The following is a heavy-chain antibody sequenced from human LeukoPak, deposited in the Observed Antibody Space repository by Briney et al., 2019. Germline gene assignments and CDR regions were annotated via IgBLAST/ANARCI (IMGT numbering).Heavy chain of an antibody. V-gene: IGHV3-9*01. CDR2: ISWNSGDI. D-gene: IGHD3-9*01. CDR1: GFTFTNYW. J-gene: IGHJ4*02. CDR3: AKSRYYDILTGQTYYFDY. Sequence: GGSLRLSCAASGFTFTNYWMTWVRQAPGKGLEWVSGISWNSGDIVYADSVKGRFTISRDNAENSLYLQMNSLTSEDTALYYCAKSRYYDILTGQTYYFDYWGQGTLVTVSS.